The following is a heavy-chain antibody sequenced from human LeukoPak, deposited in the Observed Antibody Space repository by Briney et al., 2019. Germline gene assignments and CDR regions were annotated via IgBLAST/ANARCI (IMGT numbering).Heavy chain of an antibody. CDR2: MNPNSGNT. CDR3: ARTSILLLWFGEEGWFDP. D-gene: IGHD3-10*01. V-gene: IGHV1-8*01. CDR1: GYTFTSYD. Sequence: ASVKVSCKASGYTFTSYDINWVRQATGQGLEWMGWMNPNSGNTGYAQKFQGRVTMTRNTSISTAYMGLSSLRSEDTAVYYCARTSILLLWFGEEGWFDPWGQGTLVTVSS. J-gene: IGHJ5*02.